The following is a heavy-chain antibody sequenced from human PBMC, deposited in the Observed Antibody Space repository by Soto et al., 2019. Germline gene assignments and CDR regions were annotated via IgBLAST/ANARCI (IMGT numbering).Heavy chain of an antibody. CDR3: VRVLKSIGWDNDVFDI. Sequence: GGSLRLSCAASGFSLSVYWMHWVRQAPGKGLAWVSRIDTYGSATKYADSVEGRFSVSKDNAENTLYLQMNNLRADDTAVYYCVRVLKSIGWDNDVFDIWGQGTMVTVSS. CDR1: GFSLSVYW. J-gene: IGHJ3*02. D-gene: IGHD6-19*01. V-gene: IGHV3-74*01. CDR2: IDTYGSAT.